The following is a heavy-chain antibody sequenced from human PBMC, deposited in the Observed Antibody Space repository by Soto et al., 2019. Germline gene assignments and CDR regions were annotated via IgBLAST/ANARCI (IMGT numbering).Heavy chain of an antibody. CDR3: AKSNIAGRPYWFDP. CDR2: ISGGGGST. Sequence: GGSLRLSCAASGFTFSSSAMSWVRQAPGKGLEWVSGISGGGGSTYYADSVKGRITISRDNSKNTLYLQMNSLRVEDTAVYFCAKSNIAGRPYWFDPWGQGTLVTVSS. J-gene: IGHJ5*02. V-gene: IGHV3-23*01. D-gene: IGHD6-6*01. CDR1: GFTFSSSA.